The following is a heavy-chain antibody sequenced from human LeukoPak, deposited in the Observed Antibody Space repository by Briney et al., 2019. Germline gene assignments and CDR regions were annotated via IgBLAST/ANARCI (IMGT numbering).Heavy chain of an antibody. CDR3: ARVRAAGADWGGVFDY. D-gene: IGHD3-16*01. CDR1: GFTFDDYG. J-gene: IGHJ4*02. Sequence: GGSLRLTCAASGFTFDDYGMSWVRQAPGKGLEWVSGINWNGGSTGYADSVKGRFTISRDNAKNSLYLQMNSLRAEDTALYYCARVRAAGADWGGVFDYWGQGTLVTVSS. CDR2: INWNGGST. V-gene: IGHV3-20*04.